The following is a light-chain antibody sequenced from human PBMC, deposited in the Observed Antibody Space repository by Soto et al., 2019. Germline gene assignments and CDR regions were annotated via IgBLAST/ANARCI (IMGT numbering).Light chain of an antibody. CDR2: GAS. V-gene: IGKV3-20*01. CDR1: QSVGGNY. CDR3: QQYGSSLRT. Sequence: EVVLTQSPGTLSLSPGARATLSCRASQSVGGNYLAWYQQKPGQAPRLLIYGASSRATGIPDRFSGSGSGTDFTLTISRLEPEDFAVYYCQQYGSSLRTFGPGTKVEIK. J-gene: IGKJ1*01.